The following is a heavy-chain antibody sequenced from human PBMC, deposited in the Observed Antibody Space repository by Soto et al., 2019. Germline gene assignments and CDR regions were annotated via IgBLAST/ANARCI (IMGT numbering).Heavy chain of an antibody. CDR3: ARDSFPTYYYYGMDV. Sequence: ASVKVSCKASGYTFTSFYMHWARLAPGQGLEWMGLINPSGGSTNYAQRFQGRLTMTRDTSTSTVYMELSSLTSEDTAVYYCARDSFPTYYYYGMDVWGQGTTVTV. V-gene: IGHV1-46*01. J-gene: IGHJ6*02. CDR2: INPSGGST. CDR1: GYTFTSFY.